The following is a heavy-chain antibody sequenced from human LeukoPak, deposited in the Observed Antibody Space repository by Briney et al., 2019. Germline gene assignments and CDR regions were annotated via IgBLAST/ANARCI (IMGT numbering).Heavy chain of an antibody. CDR1: GFTFSDYY. D-gene: IGHD3-10*01. CDR3: ARGSESWFGETIFDY. V-gene: IGHV3-11*06. Sequence: PGRSLRLSCAASGFTFSDYYMSWIRQAPGKGLEWVSYISSSSSYTNYADSVKGRFTISRDNAKNSLYLQMNSLRAEDTAVYYCARGSESWFGETIFDYWGQGTLVTVSS. J-gene: IGHJ4*02. CDR2: ISSSSSYT.